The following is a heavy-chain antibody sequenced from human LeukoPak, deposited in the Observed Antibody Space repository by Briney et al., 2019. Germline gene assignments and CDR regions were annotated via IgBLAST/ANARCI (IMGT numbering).Heavy chain of an antibody. V-gene: IGHV5-51*01. J-gene: IGHJ4*02. CDR2: IYPGDSDT. D-gene: IGHD3-22*01. CDR3: ASQNYDSSGYYSDY. Sequence: GESLKISCQTSGYIFTDYWIGWVRQMPGKGLEWMGIIYPGDSDTRYSPSFQGQVTISADKSISTAYLQWSSLKASDTAMYYCASQNYDSSGYYSDYWGQGTLVTVSS. CDR1: GYIFTDYW.